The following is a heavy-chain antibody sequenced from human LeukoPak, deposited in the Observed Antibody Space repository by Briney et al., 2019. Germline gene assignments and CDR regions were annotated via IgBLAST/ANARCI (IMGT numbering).Heavy chain of an antibody. V-gene: IGHV1-69*05. Sequence: SVKVSCKASGGTFSSYAISWVRQAPGQGLEWMGGIIPIFGTANYAQKFQGRVTITTDESTSTAYMELSSLRSEDTAVYYCAREGKSSLDYDILTGYLKRYWFDPWGQGTLVAVSS. D-gene: IGHD3-9*01. CDR2: IIPIFGTA. J-gene: IGHJ5*02. CDR1: GGTFSSYA. CDR3: AREGKSSLDYDILTGYLKRYWFDP.